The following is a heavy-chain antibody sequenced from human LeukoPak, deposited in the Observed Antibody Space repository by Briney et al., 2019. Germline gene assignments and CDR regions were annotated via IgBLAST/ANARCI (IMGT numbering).Heavy chain of an antibody. V-gene: IGHV3-23*01. D-gene: IGHD3-22*01. J-gene: IGHJ4*02. CDR2: ISGSGGST. CDR3: AKDSDYDSSGYYPYYFDY. Sequence: GSLRLSCAASGFTFSSYAMSWVRQAPGKGLEWVSAISGSGGSTYYADSVKGRFTISRDNSKNTLYLQMNSLRAEDTAVYYCAKDSDYDSSGYYPYYFDYWGQGTLVTVSS. CDR1: GFTFSSYA.